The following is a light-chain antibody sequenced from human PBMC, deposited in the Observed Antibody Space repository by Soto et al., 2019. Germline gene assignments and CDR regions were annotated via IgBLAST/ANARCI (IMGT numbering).Light chain of an antibody. V-gene: IGLV2-14*01. CDR3: SSYTSSSTLDD. CDR1: SSDVGGYNY. J-gene: IGLJ1*01. CDR2: DVS. Sequence: QSVLTQPASVSGSPGQSITISCTGTSSDVGGYNYVSWYQQHPGKAPKLMIYDVSNRPSGVSNRFSGSKSGNTASLTISGLQAEDEADYYCSSYTSSSTLDDFGTGTKLTVL.